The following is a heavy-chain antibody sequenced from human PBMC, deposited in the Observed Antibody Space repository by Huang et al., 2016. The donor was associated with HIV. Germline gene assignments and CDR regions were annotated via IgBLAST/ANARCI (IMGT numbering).Heavy chain of an antibody. CDR1: GFSLTTSGVG. V-gene: IGHV2-5*02. Sequence: QITLKESGPTLVKPTQTLTLTCSFSGFSLTTSGVGVGWIRQPPGKAPEWLALLSWDDDNRYRPSLRSRLTLTKDTSKSQVVLTMTNMDPLDTATYYCALRARQHTRYNWFDPWGQGGLVTVSS. CDR2: LSWDDDN. D-gene: IGHD1-1*01. J-gene: IGHJ5*02. CDR3: ALRARQHTRYNWFDP.